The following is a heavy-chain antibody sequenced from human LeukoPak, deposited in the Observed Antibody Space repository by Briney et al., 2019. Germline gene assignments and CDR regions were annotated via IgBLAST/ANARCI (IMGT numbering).Heavy chain of an antibody. D-gene: IGHD6-13*01. CDR1: GYTFTSYC. CDR3: ARVGPSSNVYYYYGMDV. CDR2: INPSGGST. V-gene: IGHV1-46*01. Sequence: GASVKVSCKASGYTFTSYCMHWVRQAPGQGLEWMGIINPSGGSTSYAQKFQGRVTMTRDTSTSTVYMELSSLRSEDTAVYYCARVGPSSNVYYYYGMDVWGQGTTVTVSS. J-gene: IGHJ6*02.